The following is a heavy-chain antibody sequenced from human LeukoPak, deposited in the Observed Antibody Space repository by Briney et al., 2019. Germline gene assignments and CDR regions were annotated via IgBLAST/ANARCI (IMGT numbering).Heavy chain of an antibody. CDR3: AREGFVGAADY. V-gene: IGHV3-7*01. CDR2: INQDGSEK. D-gene: IGHD6-13*01. Sequence: GGSLRLSCAASEFTFSGYWMNWVRQAPGKGPEWVANINQDGSEKHYVDSVKGRFTISRDNAKNSLFLQMNSLRVEDTAVFYFAREGFVGAADYCCQVTRDNV. CDR1: EFTFSGYW. J-gene: IGHJ4*02.